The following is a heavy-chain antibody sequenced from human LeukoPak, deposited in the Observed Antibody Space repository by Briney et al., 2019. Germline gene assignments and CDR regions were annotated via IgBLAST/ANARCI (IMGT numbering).Heavy chain of an antibody. CDR2: TFSSGAT. D-gene: IGHD5-24*01. J-gene: IGHJ4*02. Sequence: RPSETLSLTCIVSGGSMSGYYWSWIRQPPGKGLEWIGHTFSSGATTYNPSLKSRVTISVDTTRSHVSLHLSSVTAADTAVYYCARRSRDGYFLDSWGQGTLVTV. V-gene: IGHV4-4*09. CDR1: GGSMSGYY. CDR3: ARRSRDGYFLDS.